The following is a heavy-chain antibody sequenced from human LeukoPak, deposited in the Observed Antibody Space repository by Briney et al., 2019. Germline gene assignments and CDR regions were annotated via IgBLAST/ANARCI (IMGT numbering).Heavy chain of an antibody. CDR1: GGFISGHY. D-gene: IGHD3-16*01. J-gene: IGHJ5*02. CDR3: VRHIRLGGWFGP. Sequence: SETLSLTCTVSGGFISGHYWSWIRQPPGKGLEWIGYIYYNGDTNYNPSVKSRVTISLDKSKNYLSLKLTSVTAADTAIYYCVRHIRLGGWFGPWGQGTLVTVSS. CDR2: IYYNGDT. V-gene: IGHV4-59*08.